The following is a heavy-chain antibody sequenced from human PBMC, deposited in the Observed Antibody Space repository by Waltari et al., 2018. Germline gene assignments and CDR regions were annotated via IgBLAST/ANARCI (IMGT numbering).Heavy chain of an antibody. D-gene: IGHD1-20*01. V-gene: IGHV4-59*01. J-gene: IGHJ3*02. CDR3: ARGYKNAFDI. CDR2: IYYSGST. CDR1: GGSISSYY. Sequence: VQLQESGPGLVKPSETLSLTCTVPGGSISSYYWSWIRQPPGKGLEWIGYIYYSGSTNYNPSLKSRVTISVDTSKNQFSLKLSSVTAADTAVYYCARGYKNAFDIWGQGTMVTVSS.